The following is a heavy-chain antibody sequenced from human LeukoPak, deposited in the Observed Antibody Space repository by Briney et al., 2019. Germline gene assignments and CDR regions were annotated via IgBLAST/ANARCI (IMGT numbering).Heavy chain of an antibody. Sequence: ASVEVSCKASGYTFTSYDFNWVRQATGQRGEWMGWMSPNSGDTGYAQRFQDRVTMTRNTSISTAYMELSSLRSDDTAVYYCARGPPNWGSDYWGPGTLVTVSS. CDR1: GYTFTSYD. D-gene: IGHD7-27*01. J-gene: IGHJ4*02. CDR3: ARGPPNWGSDY. V-gene: IGHV1-8*01. CDR2: MSPNSGDT.